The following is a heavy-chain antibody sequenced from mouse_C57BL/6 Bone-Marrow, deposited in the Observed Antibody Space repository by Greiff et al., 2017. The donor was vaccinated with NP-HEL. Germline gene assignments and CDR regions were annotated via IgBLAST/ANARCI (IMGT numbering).Heavy chain of an antibody. CDR3: ARGDYDVGRDY. D-gene: IGHD2-4*01. V-gene: IGHV1-9*01. CDR2: IFPGSGST. CDR1: GYTFTGYW. J-gene: IGHJ2*01. Sequence: QVQLQQSGAELIKPGASVKFSCKATGYTFTGYWIEWVKQRPGHGLEWIGVIFPGSGSTNYNEKFKGKATLTADKSSNTAYMQLSSLTTEDSAIYYCARGDYDVGRDYWGQGTTLTVSS.